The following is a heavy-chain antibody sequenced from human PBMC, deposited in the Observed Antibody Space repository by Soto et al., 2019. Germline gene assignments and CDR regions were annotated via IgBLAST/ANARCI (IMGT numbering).Heavy chain of an antibody. CDR1: GFTFSSYG. CDR3: AKDGITMVRGVIPFGWFDP. Sequence: QVQLVESGGGVVQPGRSLRLSCAASGFTFSSYGMHWVRQAPGKGLEWVAVISYDGSNKYYADSVKGRFTISRDNSKNTLYLQMNSLRAEETAVYYCAKDGITMVRGVIPFGWFDPWGQGTLVTVSS. CDR2: ISYDGSNK. D-gene: IGHD3-10*01. V-gene: IGHV3-30*18. J-gene: IGHJ5*02.